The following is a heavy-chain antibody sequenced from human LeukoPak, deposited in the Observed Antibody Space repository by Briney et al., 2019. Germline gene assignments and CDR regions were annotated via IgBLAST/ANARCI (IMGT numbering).Heavy chain of an antibody. CDR2: VWHDDNQK. Sequence: PGGSLRLSCAASGFPFSIFGMHWVRQAPGKGLEWVAVVWHDDNQKYYADSVKGRFTISKDNSKNTVYLQMNSLRAEDTATYYCARDGSTYTINFYQALDVWGQGTMVTVSS. D-gene: IGHD1-26*01. V-gene: IGHV3-33*01. J-gene: IGHJ3*01. CDR1: GFPFSIFG. CDR3: ARDGSTYTINFYQALDV.